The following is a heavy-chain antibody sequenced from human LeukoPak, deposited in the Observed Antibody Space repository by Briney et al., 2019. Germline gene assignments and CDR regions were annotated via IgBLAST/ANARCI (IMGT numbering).Heavy chain of an antibody. Sequence: ASVTVSCKASGYTFTSYGISWVRQAPGQGLEWMGWISAYNGNTNYAQNFQGRVTLTTDTSTSTAYMELRSLRSDDTAVYYCARLHKTTVTTVDYWGQGTLVTVSS. D-gene: IGHD4-17*01. CDR1: GYTFTSYG. V-gene: IGHV1-18*01. J-gene: IGHJ4*02. CDR3: ARLHKTTVTTVDY. CDR2: ISAYNGNT.